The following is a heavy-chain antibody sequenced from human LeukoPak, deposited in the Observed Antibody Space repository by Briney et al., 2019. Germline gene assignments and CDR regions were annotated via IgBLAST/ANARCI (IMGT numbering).Heavy chain of an antibody. V-gene: IGHV3-48*01. J-gene: IGHJ4*02. Sequence: GGSLRLSCATSGFTFPTFTMNWVRQAPGRGLEWVSYISGSSTTIYYAESVKSRFTVSRDNAKNSLFLQMNSLRAEDTAVYYCARDRDNSGWTFDYWGQGTLVTVSS. CDR1: GFTFPTFT. D-gene: IGHD6-19*01. CDR2: ISGSSTTI. CDR3: ARDRDNSGWTFDY.